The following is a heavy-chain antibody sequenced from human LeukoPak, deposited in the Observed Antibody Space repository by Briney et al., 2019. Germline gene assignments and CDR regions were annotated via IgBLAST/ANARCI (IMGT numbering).Heavy chain of an antibody. CDR3: AREGGYSSSDY. CDR1: GFTFSSYG. Sequence: GGSLRLSCAASGFTFSSYGMNWVRQAPGKGLEWVSSITGISSYIYYADSVKGRFTISRDNARNSLYLQMNSLRAEDTAVYYCAREGGYSSSDYWGQGTLVTVSS. J-gene: IGHJ4*02. CDR2: ITGISSYI. D-gene: IGHD6-6*01. V-gene: IGHV3-21*01.